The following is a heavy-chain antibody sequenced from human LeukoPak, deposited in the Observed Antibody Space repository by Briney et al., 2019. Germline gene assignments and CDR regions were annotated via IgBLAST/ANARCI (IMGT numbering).Heavy chain of an antibody. CDR1: GGSISSGSYY. V-gene: IGHV4-61*02. Sequence: SQTLSLTCTVSGGSISSGSYYWSWIRQPAGKGLEWIGRIYTGGSTNYNPSLKSRVTISVDTSKNQFSLKLSSVTAADTAVYYCAREQPDSSGSKVYYYYYMDVWGKGTTVTVSS. CDR2: IYTGGST. D-gene: IGHD3-22*01. CDR3: AREQPDSSGSKVYYYYYMDV. J-gene: IGHJ6*03.